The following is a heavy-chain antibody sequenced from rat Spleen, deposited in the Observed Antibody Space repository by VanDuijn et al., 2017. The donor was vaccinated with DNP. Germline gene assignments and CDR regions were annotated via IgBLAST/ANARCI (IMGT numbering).Heavy chain of an antibody. Sequence: QVQLQESGPGLVQPSQTLSLTCTVSGISLTNYHVHWVRQSPGKGLEWMGVMWNDGDTSYNSVLKSRLSISRATSKSQVFLKVNSLQAEDTATYYCARPPEYSGNWFAFWGQGTLVTVSS. CDR1: GISLTNYH. J-gene: IGHJ3*01. CDR2: MWNDGDT. D-gene: IGHD4-2*01. V-gene: IGHV2-32*01. CDR3: ARPPEYSGNWFAF.